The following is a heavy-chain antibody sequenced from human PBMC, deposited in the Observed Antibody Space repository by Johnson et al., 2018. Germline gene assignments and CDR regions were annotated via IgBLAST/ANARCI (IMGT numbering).Heavy chain of an antibody. CDR1: GGTFSSYA. CDR2: IIPIFGTA. CDR3: AFSGEYRDDAFDI. D-gene: IGHD2/OR15-2a*01. J-gene: IGHJ3*02. Sequence: QVQLVQSGAEVKKPGSSVKVSCKASGGTFSSYAISWVRQAPGQGLEWMGGIIPIFGTANYAQKFQVRVTITADESTSTAYMGLSSLRSEDTAVFYCAFSGEYRDDAFDIWGQGPMVTVSS. V-gene: IGHV1-69*01.